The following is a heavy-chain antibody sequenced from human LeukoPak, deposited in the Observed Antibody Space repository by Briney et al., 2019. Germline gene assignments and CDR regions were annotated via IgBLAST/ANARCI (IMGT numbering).Heavy chain of an antibody. D-gene: IGHD3-9*01. CDR3: ARAGTNPNWLLGKVTNIYYFDY. V-gene: IGHV1-2*02. CDR2: INPNSGGT. CDR1: GYTFTGYY. J-gene: IGHJ4*02. Sequence: SVKVSCKASGYTFTGYYMHWVRQAPGQGLEWMGWINPNSGGTNYAQKFQGRVTMTRDTSISTAYMELSRLRSDDTAVYYCARAGTNPNWLLGKVTNIYYFDYWGQGTLVTVSS.